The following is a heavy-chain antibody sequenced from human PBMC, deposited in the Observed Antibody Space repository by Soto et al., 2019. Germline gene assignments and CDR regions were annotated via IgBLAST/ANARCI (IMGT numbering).Heavy chain of an antibody. J-gene: IGHJ6*02. Sequence: GGSLRLSCAASGFTFSSYGMHWVRQAPGKGLEWVAVISYDGSNKYYADSVKGRFTISRDNSKNTLYLQMNSLRAEDTAVYYCAKDSSMAARPSSGSWIKTYYYYGMDVWGQGTTVTVSS. D-gene: IGHD6-6*01. V-gene: IGHV3-30*18. CDR2: ISYDGSNK. CDR3: AKDSSMAARPSSGSWIKTYYYYGMDV. CDR1: GFTFSSYG.